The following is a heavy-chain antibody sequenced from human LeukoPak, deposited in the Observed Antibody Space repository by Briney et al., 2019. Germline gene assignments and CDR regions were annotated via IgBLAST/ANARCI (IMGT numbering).Heavy chain of an antibody. CDR3: ARHPTWHGYFDY. J-gene: IGHJ4*02. Sequence: GESLKIACKGSGYSFTSYGMGWVGQMPGKGREWMGIIYPGDSDTRYSPSFQGQVTISADKSISTAYLQWSSLKASDTAMYYCARHPTWHGYFDYWGQGTLVTVSS. CDR1: GYSFTSYG. V-gene: IGHV5-51*01. CDR2: IYPGDSDT.